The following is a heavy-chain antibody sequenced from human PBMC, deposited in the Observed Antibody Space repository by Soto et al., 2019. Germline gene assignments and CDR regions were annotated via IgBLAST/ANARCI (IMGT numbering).Heavy chain of an antibody. J-gene: IGHJ4*02. CDR3: ARRRRPFSDYYVDY. D-gene: IGHD2-21*02. CDR2: IYSGGST. Sequence: EVQLEESGGGLVQPGGSLRLSCAASGFTVSNNYMSWVRQAPGKGLEWVSIIYSGGSTYYADSVRGRFTISRDNSKNTLYLQVNSLRAEDTAVYYCARRRRPFSDYYVDYWGQGTLVTVSS. CDR1: GFTVSNNY. V-gene: IGHV3-66*04.